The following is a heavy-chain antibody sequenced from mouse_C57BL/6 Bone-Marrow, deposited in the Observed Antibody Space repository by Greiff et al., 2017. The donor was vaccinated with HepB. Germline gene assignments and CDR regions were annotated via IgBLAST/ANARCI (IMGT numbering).Heavy chain of an antibody. D-gene: IGHD1-1*01. CDR1: GYTFTDYY. CDR2: INPNNGGT. CDR3: AGEYIMSGYFDY. V-gene: IGHV1-26*01. Sequence: VQLQQSGPELVKPGASVKISCKASGYTFTDYYMNWVKQSHGKSLEWIGDINPNNGGTSYNQKFKGKATLTVDKSSSTAYMELRSLTSEDSAVYYCAGEYIMSGYFDYWGQGTTLTVSS. J-gene: IGHJ2*01.